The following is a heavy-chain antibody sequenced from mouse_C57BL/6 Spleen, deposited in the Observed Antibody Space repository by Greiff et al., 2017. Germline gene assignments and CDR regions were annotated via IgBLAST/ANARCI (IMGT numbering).Heavy chain of an antibody. CDR1: GYTFTDYE. CDR2: IDPETGGT. D-gene: IGHD1-1*01. J-gene: IGHJ2*01. V-gene: IGHV1-15*01. Sequence: QVQLQQSGAELVRPGASVTLSCKASGYTFTDYEMHWVKQTPVHGLEWIGAIDPETGGTAYNQKFKGKAILTADKSSSTAYMELRSLTSEDSAVYYCTRDDYGSRYWGQGTTLTVSS. CDR3: TRDDYGSRY.